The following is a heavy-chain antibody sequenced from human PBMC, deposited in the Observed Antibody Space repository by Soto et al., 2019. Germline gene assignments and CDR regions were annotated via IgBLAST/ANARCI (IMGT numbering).Heavy chain of an antibody. CDR2: INHSGST. Sequence: PSETLSLTCAVYGGSFRGYYWSWIRQPPGKGLEWIGEINHSGSTNYNPSLKSRVTISVDTSKNQFSLKLSSVTAADTAVYYCAAQGGDGSEYWGQGTLVTVSS. V-gene: IGHV4-34*01. D-gene: IGHD3-10*01. J-gene: IGHJ4*02. CDR3: AAQGGDGSEY. CDR1: GGSFRGYY.